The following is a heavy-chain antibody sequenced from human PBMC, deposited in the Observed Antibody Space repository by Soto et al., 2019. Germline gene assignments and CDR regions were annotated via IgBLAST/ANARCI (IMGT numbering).Heavy chain of an antibody. CDR2: ISAYNGNT. D-gene: IGHD3-22*01. V-gene: IGHV1-18*01. Sequence: ASVKVSCKASGYTFTSYGISWVRQAPGQGLEWMGWISAYNGNTNYAQKLQGRVTMTTDTSTSTAYMELSSLRSEDTAVYYCARGATPYYYDSSATQPFDSWGQGTLVTVSS. J-gene: IGHJ4*02. CDR3: ARGATPYYYDSSATQPFDS. CDR1: GYTFTSYG.